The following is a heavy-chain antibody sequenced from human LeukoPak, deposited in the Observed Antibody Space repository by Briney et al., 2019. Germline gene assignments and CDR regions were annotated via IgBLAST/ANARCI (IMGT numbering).Heavy chain of an antibody. Sequence: SVKVSCKASGGTFSSYAISWVRQAPGQGLEWMGGIIPIFGTANYAQKFQGRVTITADESTSTAYMELSSLRSEDTAVYYCAREACSGGSCYPTWWGQGSLVTVSS. D-gene: IGHD2-15*01. CDR2: IIPIFGTA. V-gene: IGHV1-69*13. CDR3: AREACSGGSCYPTW. J-gene: IGHJ4*02. CDR1: GGTFSSYA.